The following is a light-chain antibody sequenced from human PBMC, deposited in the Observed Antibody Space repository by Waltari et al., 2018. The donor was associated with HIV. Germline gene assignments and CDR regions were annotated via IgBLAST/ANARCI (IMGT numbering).Light chain of an antibody. CDR1: QIVSSSY. CDR2: GAS. J-gene: IGKJ1*01. Sequence: EIVLTQSPGTLSLSPGQRATLPCRASQIVSSSYLAWYQQKPGQAPRLLICGASSRATGIPDRFSGSGSGTDFTLTISRLEPEDFAVYYCQQYGSSGTFGQGTKVEIK. CDR3: QQYGSSGT. V-gene: IGKV3-20*01.